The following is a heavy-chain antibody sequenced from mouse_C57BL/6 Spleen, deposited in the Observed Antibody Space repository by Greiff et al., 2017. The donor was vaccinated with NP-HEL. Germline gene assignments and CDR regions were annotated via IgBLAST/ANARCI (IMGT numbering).Heavy chain of an antibody. Sequence: VQLQQPGAELVRPGSSVKLSCKASGYTFTSYWMDWVKQRPGQGLEWIGNIYPSDSETHYNQKFKDKATLTVDKSSSTAYMQLSSLTSEDSAVYYCAKALLHWYFDVWGTGTTVTVSS. CDR1: GYTFTSYW. D-gene: IGHD1-1*01. CDR3: AKALLHWYFDV. CDR2: IYPSDSET. V-gene: IGHV1-61*01. J-gene: IGHJ1*03.